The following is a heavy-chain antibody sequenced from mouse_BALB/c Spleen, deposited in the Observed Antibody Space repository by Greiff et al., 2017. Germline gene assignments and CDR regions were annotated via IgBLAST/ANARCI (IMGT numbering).Heavy chain of an antibody. Sequence: VQVVESGAELVKPGASVKLSCKASGYTFTEYTIHWVKQRSGQGLEWIGWFYPGSGSIKYNEKFKDKATLTADKSSSTVYMELSRLTSEDSAVYFCARREDLGYAMDYWGQGTSVTVSS. J-gene: IGHJ4*01. CDR1: GYTFTEYT. D-gene: IGHD3-3*01. V-gene: IGHV1-62-2*01. CDR2: FYPGSGSI. CDR3: ARREDLGYAMDY.